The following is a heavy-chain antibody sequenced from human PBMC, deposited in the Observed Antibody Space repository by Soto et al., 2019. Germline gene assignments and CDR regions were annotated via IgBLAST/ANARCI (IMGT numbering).Heavy chain of an antibody. CDR2: ISGSGGST. Sequence: KELEWVSDISGSGGSTYYADSVKGRFTISRDNSKNTRYLQMNSLRAEDTAVYYFFKEEHGIRDVRQVSAFLLNRSSDL. J-gene: IGHJ2*01. V-gene: IGHV3-23*01. CDR3: FKEEHGIRDVRQVSAFLLNRSSDL. D-gene: IGHD1-20*01.